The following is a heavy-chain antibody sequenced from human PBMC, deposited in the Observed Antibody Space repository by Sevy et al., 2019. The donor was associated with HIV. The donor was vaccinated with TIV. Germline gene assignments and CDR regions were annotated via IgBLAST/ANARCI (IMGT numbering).Heavy chain of an antibody. D-gene: IGHD3-3*01. CDR1: GFTFSTYA. CDR2: ISGSGGSST. CDR3: AKDRDFWRAACYFDY. Sequence: GGSLRLSCAVSGFTFSTYAMSWVRQAPGKGLGWVSAISGSGGSSTYYADSVKGRFTISRDNSKNTLYLQMNSLRAEDTAVYYCAKDRDFWRAACYFDYWGQGTLVTVSS. V-gene: IGHV3-23*01. J-gene: IGHJ4*02.